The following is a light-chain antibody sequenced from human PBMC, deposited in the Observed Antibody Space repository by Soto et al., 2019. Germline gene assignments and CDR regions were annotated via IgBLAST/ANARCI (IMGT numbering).Light chain of an antibody. CDR2: LTS. CDR1: QSVSNK. CDR3: QQYKNGPYT. V-gene: IGKV3-15*01. J-gene: IGKJ2*01. Sequence: IVMMQSPATLSVSPGERATLSCRASQSVSNKLAWYQQKPGQAPRLLIYLTSNRATDIPARFSGSGSETEFTLTISSLQSDDSAIYYCQQYKNGPYTFGQGTKLEIK.